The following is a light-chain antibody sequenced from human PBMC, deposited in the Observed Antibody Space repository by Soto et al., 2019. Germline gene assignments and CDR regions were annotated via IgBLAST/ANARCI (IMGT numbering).Light chain of an antibody. CDR2: GTS. Sequence: EIVMTQSPATLSVSPGERTTLSCRASQSVSSNLAWYQQKPGQPPRLLIYGTSTRATGIPARFSGSGSGTEFTLTISSLQSEDFGVYYCHQYNNWPRTFGQRTKVEIK. J-gene: IGKJ1*01. CDR3: HQYNNWPRT. CDR1: QSVSSN. V-gene: IGKV3-15*01.